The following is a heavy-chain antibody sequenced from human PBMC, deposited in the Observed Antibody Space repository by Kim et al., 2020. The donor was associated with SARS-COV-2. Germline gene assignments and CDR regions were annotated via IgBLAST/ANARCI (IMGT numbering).Heavy chain of an antibody. CDR2: IIPIFGTA. CDR3: ARDLVAAAGSPLIYYYYYGMDV. Sequence: SVKVSCKASGGTFSSYAISWVRQAPGQGLEWMGGIIPIFGTANYAQKFQGRVTITADESTSTAYMELSSLRSEDTAVYYCARDLVAAAGSPLIYYYYYGMDVWGQGTPVTVSS. CDR1: GGTFSSYA. J-gene: IGHJ6*02. D-gene: IGHD6-13*01. V-gene: IGHV1-69*13.